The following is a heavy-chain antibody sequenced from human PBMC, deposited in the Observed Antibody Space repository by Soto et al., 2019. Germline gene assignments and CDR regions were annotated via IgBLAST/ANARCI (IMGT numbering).Heavy chain of an antibody. J-gene: IGHJ6*02. CDR2: IVVGSGNT. D-gene: IGHD3-22*01. CDR1: GFTFTSSA. V-gene: IGHV1-58*01. Sequence: SVKVSCKASGFTFTSSAVQWVRQAREQRLEWIGWIVVGSGNTNYAQKFQERVTITRDMSTSTAYMELSSLRSEDTAVYYCAAEYYDSSGYVSYYGMDVWGQGTKVTVSS. CDR3: AAEYYDSSGYVSYYGMDV.